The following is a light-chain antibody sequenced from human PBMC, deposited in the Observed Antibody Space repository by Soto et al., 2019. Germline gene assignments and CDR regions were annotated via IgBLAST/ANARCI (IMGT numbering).Light chain of an antibody. Sequence: QSVLTQPASVSGSPGQSITISCTGTSSDVGGYNYVSWYQQHSGKAPKLIIYEVSNRPSGVSNRFSGSKSGNTASLTISGLQAEDEADYYCSSYTTTNTYVFGTGTKVTV. CDR1: SSDVGGYNY. V-gene: IGLV2-14*01. CDR3: SSYTTTNTYV. CDR2: EVS. J-gene: IGLJ1*01.